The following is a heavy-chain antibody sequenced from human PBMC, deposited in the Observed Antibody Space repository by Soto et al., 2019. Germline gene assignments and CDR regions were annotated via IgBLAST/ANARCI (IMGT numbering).Heavy chain of an antibody. Sequence: QVQLVESGGGVVQPGRSLRLSCAASGFTFRNFAMHWVRQAPGKGLEWLAAIMFDGKDKYYADSVKGRFTISRDTSKNTLYLQMNSLRIDDTALYFCTRDLLAGHDVYWGQGTLVTVSS. V-gene: IGHV3-30*04. CDR3: TRDLLAGHDVY. CDR1: GFTFRNFA. D-gene: IGHD5-12*01. CDR2: IMFDGKDK. J-gene: IGHJ4*02.